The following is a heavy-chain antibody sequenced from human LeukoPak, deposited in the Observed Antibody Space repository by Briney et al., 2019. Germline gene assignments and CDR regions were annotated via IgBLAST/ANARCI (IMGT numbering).Heavy chain of an antibody. D-gene: IGHD2-21*02. Sequence: GGSLRLSCAASGFTFSSYAMSWVRQAPGKGLEWVSAISGSGGSTYYADSVKGRFTISRDNSKNTLYLQMNSLRAEDTAVYYCAKDCGGGCYSDPIDYWGQGTLVTVSS. CDR2: ISGSGGST. J-gene: IGHJ4*02. CDR1: GFTFSSYA. V-gene: IGHV3-23*01. CDR3: AKDCGGGCYSDPIDY.